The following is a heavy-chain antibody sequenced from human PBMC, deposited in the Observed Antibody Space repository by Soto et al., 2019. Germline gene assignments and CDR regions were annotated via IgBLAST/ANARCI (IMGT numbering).Heavy chain of an antibody. CDR3: ASRRDGYCFDY. CDR2: IYYSGST. J-gene: IGHJ4*02. V-gene: IGHV4-61*01. D-gene: IGHD5-12*01. Sequence: QVQLQESGPGLVKPSETLSLTCTVSGGSVSSGSYYWSWIRQPPGKGLEWIGYIYYSGSTNYNPSLKSRVTISVDTSKNQFSLKLSSVTAADTAVYYCASRRDGYCFDYWGQGTLVTVSS. CDR1: GGSVSSGSYY.